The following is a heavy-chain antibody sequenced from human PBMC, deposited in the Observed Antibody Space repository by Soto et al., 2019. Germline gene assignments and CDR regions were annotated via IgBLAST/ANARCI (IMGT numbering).Heavy chain of an antibody. J-gene: IGHJ6*04. Sequence: EVQLVESGGGLVQSGGSLRLSCAASGFTFSSYAMHWVRQAPGKGLEYVSAISSNGGSTYYANSVKGRFTISRDNSKNSLYLQMGSLRAEDRAVYYCARGRGVVVVSDVWGKGTTVTVSS. D-gene: IGHD2-15*01. CDR3: ARGRGVVVVSDV. V-gene: IGHV3-64*01. CDR1: GFTFSSYA. CDR2: ISSNGGST.